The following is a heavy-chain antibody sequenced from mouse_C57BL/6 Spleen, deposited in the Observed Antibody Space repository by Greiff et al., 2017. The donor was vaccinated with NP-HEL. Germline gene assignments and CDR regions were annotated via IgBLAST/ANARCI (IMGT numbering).Heavy chain of an antibody. V-gene: IGHV5-9-1*02. CDR1: GFTFSSYA. CDR3: TRENTTVVYYYAIDY. D-gene: IGHD1-1*01. Sequence: EVQLVESGEGLVKPGGSLKLSCAASGFTFSSYAMSWVRQTPEKRLEWVAYISSGGDYIYYADTVKGRFTISRDNARNTLYLQMSSLKSEDTAMYYCTRENTTVVYYYAIDYWGQGTSVTVSS. J-gene: IGHJ4*01. CDR2: ISSGGDYI.